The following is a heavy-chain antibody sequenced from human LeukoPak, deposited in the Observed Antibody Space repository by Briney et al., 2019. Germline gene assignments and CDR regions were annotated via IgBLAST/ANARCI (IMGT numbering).Heavy chain of an antibody. CDR1: GGSFSGYY. J-gene: IGHJ4*02. V-gene: IGHV4-34*01. D-gene: IGHD3-22*01. Sequence: SESLSLTCAVYGGSFSGYYWSWIRQPPGKGLEWIGEITYSGSTNYNPSLKSRVTISVDTSKNQFSLKLSSVTAADTAVYYCARSRPYYDSSGYYYGFDYWGQGTLVTVSS. CDR3: ARSRPYYDSSGYYYGFDY. CDR2: ITYSGST.